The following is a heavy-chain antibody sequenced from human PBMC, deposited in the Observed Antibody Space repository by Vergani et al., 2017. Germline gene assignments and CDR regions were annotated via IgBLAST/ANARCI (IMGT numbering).Heavy chain of an antibody. J-gene: IGHJ4*02. CDR1: GFTFSSYA. CDR3: AKLPEAPQNDFWSGLDFDY. Sequence: EVQLLESGGGLVQPGGSLRLSCAASGFTFSSYAMSWVRQAPGKGLEWVSAISGSGGSTYYADSVKGRFTISRDNSKNTLYLQMNSLRAEDTAVYYCAKLPEAPQNDFWSGLDFDYWGQGTLVTVSS. D-gene: IGHD3-3*01. V-gene: IGHV3-23*01. CDR2: ISGSGGST.